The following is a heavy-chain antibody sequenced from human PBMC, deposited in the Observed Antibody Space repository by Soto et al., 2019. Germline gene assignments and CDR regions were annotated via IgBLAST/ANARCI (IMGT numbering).Heavy chain of an antibody. CDR1: GDSFTKYT. Sequence: SVKVSCKTSGDSFTKYTVNWVRQAPRQGLEWMGGIIPRFGTTNYAPTLQDRVTITADASMNTVYMELSSLRSDDTALYYCARGRGLYNSGRSQLDSWGQGTLVTVSS. J-gene: IGHJ4*02. CDR3: ARGRGLYNSGRSQLDS. V-gene: IGHV1-69*13. CDR2: IIPRFGTT. D-gene: IGHD1-1*01.